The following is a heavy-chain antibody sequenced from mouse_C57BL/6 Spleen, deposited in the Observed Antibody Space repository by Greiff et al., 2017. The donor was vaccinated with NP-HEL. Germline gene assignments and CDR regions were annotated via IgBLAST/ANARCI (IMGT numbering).Heavy chain of an antibody. V-gene: IGHV5-4*01. Sequence: EVKLVESGGGLVKPGGSLKLSCAASGFTFSSYAMSWVRQTPEKRLEWVATISDGGSYTYYPDNVKGRFTISRDNAKNNLYLQMSHLKSEDTAMYYCARDKGSDAGYYFDYWGQGTTLTVSS. CDR1: GFTFSSYA. CDR2: ISDGGSYT. D-gene: IGHD3-1*01. J-gene: IGHJ2*01. CDR3: ARDKGSDAGYYFDY.